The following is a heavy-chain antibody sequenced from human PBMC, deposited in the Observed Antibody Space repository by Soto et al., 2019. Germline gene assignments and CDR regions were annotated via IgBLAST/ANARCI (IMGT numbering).Heavy chain of an antibody. CDR1: GYTFTSYD. V-gene: IGHV1-8*01. J-gene: IGHJ6*03. D-gene: IGHD6-13*01. Sequence: ASVKVSCKAYGYTFTSYDINWVRQATGQGLEWMGWMNPNSGNTGYAQKFQGRVTMTRNTSISTAYMELSSLRSEDTAVYYCAREGIAAAGVGYNYYYYYMDVWGKGTTVSVSS. CDR2: MNPNSGNT. CDR3: AREGIAAAGVGYNYYYYYMDV.